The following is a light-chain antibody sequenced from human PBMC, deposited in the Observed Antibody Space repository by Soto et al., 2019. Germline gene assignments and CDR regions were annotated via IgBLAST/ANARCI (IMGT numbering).Light chain of an antibody. J-gene: IGLJ2*01. CDR3: CLYGGSSNYVV. CDR2: EVT. V-gene: IGLV2-23*02. CDR1: SSDVGKYNF. Sequence: QSVLTQPASVSGSPGQSITISCTGTSSDVGKYNFVSWYRQHPGKVPKLIIFEVTKRPSGVSNRFSGSRSGNTASLTISGLQAEDEPDYYCCLYGGSSNYVVFGGGTKVTVL.